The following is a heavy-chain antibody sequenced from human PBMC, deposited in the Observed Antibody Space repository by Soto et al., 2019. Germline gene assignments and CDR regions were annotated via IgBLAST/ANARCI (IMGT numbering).Heavy chain of an antibody. CDR2: ISGSGGST. D-gene: IGHD1-26*01. Sequence: PGESLKISCKGSGYSFTSYWIGWVRQMPGKGLEWVSAISGSGGSTYYADSVKGRFTISRDNSKNTLYLQMNSLRAEDTAVYYCAKEHGRSLFLRGYYFDYWGQGTLVTVSS. V-gene: IGHV3-23*01. J-gene: IGHJ4*02. CDR1: GYSFTSYW. CDR3: AKEHGRSLFLRGYYFDY.